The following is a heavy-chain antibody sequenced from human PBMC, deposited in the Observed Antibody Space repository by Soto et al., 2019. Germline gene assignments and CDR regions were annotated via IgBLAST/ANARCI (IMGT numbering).Heavy chain of an antibody. D-gene: IGHD1-26*01. CDR2: IFYTGST. V-gene: IGHV4-31*03. J-gene: IGHJ4*01. CDR1: GGPFSRGGYY. Sequence: SETLSLTCTVSGGPFSRGGYYWSWIRQHPGKGLECIGYIFYTGSTYYNPTLKSRVTMSVDTSKRQFSLNLSSLTAADTAVYYCARSGGSYSLYYFDYWGHGTLVTVSS. CDR3: ARSGGSYSLYYFDY.